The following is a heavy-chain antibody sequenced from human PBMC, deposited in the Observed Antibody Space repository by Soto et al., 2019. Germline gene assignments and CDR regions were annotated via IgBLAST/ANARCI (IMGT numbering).Heavy chain of an antibody. D-gene: IGHD3-22*01. CDR1: GFTFSSYG. Sequence: GGSLRLSCAASGFTFSSYGLHWVRQAPGTGLEWVAVISYDGSNKYYADSVKGRFTISRDNSKNTLYLQMNSLRAEDTAVYYCARGVVRYYYDSSGSPGDAFDIWGQGTMVTV. CDR2: ISYDGSNK. V-gene: IGHV3-30*03. CDR3: ARGVVRYYYDSSGSPGDAFDI. J-gene: IGHJ3*02.